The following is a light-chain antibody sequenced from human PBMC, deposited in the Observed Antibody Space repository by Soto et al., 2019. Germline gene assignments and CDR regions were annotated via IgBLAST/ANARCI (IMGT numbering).Light chain of an antibody. CDR3: QQYGSSPQT. Sequence: EIVLTQSPGTLSLSPGERATLSCRASQSVSSSYLAWYQQKPGRAPRLLIYGASTRATGIPARFSGSGSGTDFTLTISRLEPEDFAVYYCQQYGSSPQTFGQGTKVDIK. V-gene: IGKV3-20*01. CDR2: GAS. J-gene: IGKJ1*01. CDR1: QSVSSSY.